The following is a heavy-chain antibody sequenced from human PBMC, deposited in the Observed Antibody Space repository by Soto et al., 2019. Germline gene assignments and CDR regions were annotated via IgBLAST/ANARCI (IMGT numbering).Heavy chain of an antibody. CDR2: IYYSGST. Sequence: SETLSLTCTVSGGSISSYYWSWIRQPPGKGLEWIGYIYYSGSTNYNPSLKSRVTISVDTSKNQFSLKLSSVTAADTAVYYCARVVNIRNHGYLIDYWGQGTLVTVST. J-gene: IGHJ4*02. CDR1: GGSISSYY. CDR3: ARVVNIRNHGYLIDY. D-gene: IGHD3-22*01. V-gene: IGHV4-59*01.